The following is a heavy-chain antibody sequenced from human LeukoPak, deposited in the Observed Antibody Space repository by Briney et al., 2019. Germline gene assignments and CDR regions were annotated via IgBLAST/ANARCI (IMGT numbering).Heavy chain of an antibody. CDR3: ARSYYYDYRQIDY. D-gene: IGHD3-22*01. Sequence: SETLSLTCTVSGDSISTSSYYWGWIRQPPGKGLEWLGSIYYSGSTYYNPSLKSRVTISVDTSKNQFSLNLYSVTAADTAVFYCARSYYYDYRQIDYWGQGTLVSVSS. V-gene: IGHV4-39*01. CDR2: IYYSGST. CDR1: GDSISTSSYY. J-gene: IGHJ4*02.